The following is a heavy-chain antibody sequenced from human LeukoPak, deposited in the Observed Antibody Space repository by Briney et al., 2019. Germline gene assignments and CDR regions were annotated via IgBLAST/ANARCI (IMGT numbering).Heavy chain of an antibody. D-gene: IGHD3/OR15-3a*01. CDR1: GFTFSSYW. CDR3: ARDWTPLDV. Sequence: PGGSLRLSCAASGFTFSSYWMSWVRQAPGKELEWVANIKPDGSETYYVDSVKGRFTISRDNAKNSLYLQMNSLRAEDTAVYYCARDWTPLDVWGKGTTVTISS. V-gene: IGHV3-7*01. J-gene: IGHJ6*04. CDR2: IKPDGSET.